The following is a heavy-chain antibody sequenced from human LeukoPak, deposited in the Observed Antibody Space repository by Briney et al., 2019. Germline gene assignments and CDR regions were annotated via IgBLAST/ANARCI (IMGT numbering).Heavy chain of an antibody. J-gene: IGHJ3*02. D-gene: IGHD2-21*01. CDR3: ARSVSWGLLVRDDAFDI. V-gene: IGHV4-59*08. Sequence: PSETLSLTCTVSGGSISSYHWIWIRQPPGKGLEWIGYIHYSGGTNYNPSLKSRVTTSVDTSKKQFSLKLRSVTAADTAVYHCARSVSWGLLVRDDAFDIWGQGTMVTVSS. CDR2: IHYSGGT. CDR1: GGSISSYH.